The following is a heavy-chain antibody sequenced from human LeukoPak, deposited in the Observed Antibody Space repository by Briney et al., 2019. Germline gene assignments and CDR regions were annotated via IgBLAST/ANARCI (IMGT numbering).Heavy chain of an antibody. Sequence: SETLSLTCAVYGGSFSGYYWSWIRQPPGKGLEWIGEINHSGSTNYNPSLKSRVTISVDTSKNQFSLKLSSVTAADTAVYYYAREIRITMIVVVITGAFDIWGQGTMVTVSS. CDR2: INHSGST. J-gene: IGHJ3*02. D-gene: IGHD3-22*01. V-gene: IGHV4-34*01. CDR3: AREIRITMIVVVITGAFDI. CDR1: GGSFSGYY.